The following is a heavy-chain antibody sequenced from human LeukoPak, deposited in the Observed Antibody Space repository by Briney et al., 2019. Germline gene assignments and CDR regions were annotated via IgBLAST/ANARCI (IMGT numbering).Heavy chain of an antibody. V-gene: IGHV4-4*07. CDR2: IYTSGST. Sequence: SETLSLTCTVSGGSISSYYWNWIRQPAGKGLEWIGRIYTSGSTNYNPSLKSRVTMSVDTSKNQFSLKLSSVTAADTAVYYCARGYRYSGSPGDWFDPWGQGTLVTVSS. D-gene: IGHD1-26*01. J-gene: IGHJ5*02. CDR1: GGSISSYY. CDR3: ARGYRYSGSPGDWFDP.